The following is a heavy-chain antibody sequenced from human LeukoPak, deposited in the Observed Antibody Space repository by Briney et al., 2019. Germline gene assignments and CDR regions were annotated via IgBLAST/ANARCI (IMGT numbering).Heavy chain of an antibody. CDR3: AREAATEPHYYYYMDV. CDR2: INHSGST. D-gene: IGHD1-14*01. CDR1: GGSFSNYY. J-gene: IGHJ6*03. V-gene: IGHV4-34*01. Sequence: SETLSLTCAVYGGSFSNYYWSRIRQSPGKGLEWIGEINHSGSTYYNPSLKSRVTMSVDTSKNQFSLNLSSVTAADTAVYYCAREAATEPHYYYYMDVWGKGTTVTVSS.